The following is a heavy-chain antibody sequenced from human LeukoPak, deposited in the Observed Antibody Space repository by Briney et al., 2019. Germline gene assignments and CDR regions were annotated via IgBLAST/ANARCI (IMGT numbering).Heavy chain of an antibody. CDR1: GYTFTSYG. D-gene: IGHD2-2*01. V-gene: IGHV1-18*01. CDR2: ISVYNGYT. CDR3: ARDSSTYCSTTSCQDAWDI. J-gene: IGHJ3*02. Sequence: ASVKVSCKASGYTFTSYGINWVRLAPGQGLEWMGWISVYNGYTNYAQHLQGRVTMTTDTFTSTAYMELRSLRSDDTAVYYCARDSSTYCSTTSCQDAWDIWGQGTTVTASS.